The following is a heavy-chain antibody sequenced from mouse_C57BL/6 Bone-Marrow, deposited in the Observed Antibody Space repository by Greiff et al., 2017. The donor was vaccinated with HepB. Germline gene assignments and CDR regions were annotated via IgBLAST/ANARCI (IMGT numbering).Heavy chain of an antibody. CDR3: ERYIGYDYAWFAY. CDR1: GFTFTDYY. CDR2: IRNKANGYTT. V-gene: IGHV7-3*01. D-gene: IGHD2-4*01. J-gene: IGHJ3*01. Sequence: EVMLVESGGGLVQPGGSLSLSCAASGFTFTDYYMSWVRQPPGKALEWLGFIRNKANGYTTEYSASVKGRFTISRDNSQSILYLQMNALRAEDSATYYCERYIGYDYAWFAYWGQGTLVTVSA.